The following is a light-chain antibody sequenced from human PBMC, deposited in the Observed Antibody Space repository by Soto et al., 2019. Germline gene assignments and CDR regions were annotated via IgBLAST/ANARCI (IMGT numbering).Light chain of an antibody. Sequence: QSALTQPPSASGAPGQSVTISCTGTSSDVGGYNYVSWYQQHPGKAPKDIIHEVSKRPSGVPDRFSGSKSASTASLTVSGLQAEDEADYYCSSYAVTTIFVFGTGTKVTVL. CDR3: SSYAVTTIFV. CDR2: EVS. V-gene: IGLV2-8*01. CDR1: SSDVGGYNY. J-gene: IGLJ1*01.